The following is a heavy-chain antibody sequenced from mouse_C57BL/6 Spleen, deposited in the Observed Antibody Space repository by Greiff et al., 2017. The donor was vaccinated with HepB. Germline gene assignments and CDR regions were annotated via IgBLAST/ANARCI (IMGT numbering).Heavy chain of an antibody. CDR1: GYTFTDYE. Sequence: VQLQQSGAELVRPGASVTLSCKASGYTFTDYEMHWVKQTPVHGLEWIGAIDPETGGTAYNQKFQGKAILTADKSSSTAYLELRSLTSEDSAVYYGEGTHYYGSRSYYFDYWGQGTTLTVSS. J-gene: IGHJ2*01. V-gene: IGHV1-15*01. CDR2: IDPETGGT. D-gene: IGHD1-1*01. CDR3: EGTHYYGSRSYYFDY.